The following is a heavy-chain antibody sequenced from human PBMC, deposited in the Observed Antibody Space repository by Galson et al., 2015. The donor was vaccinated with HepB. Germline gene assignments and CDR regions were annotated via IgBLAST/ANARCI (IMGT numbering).Heavy chain of an antibody. V-gene: IGHV3-23*01. D-gene: IGHD3-22*01. Sequence: SLRLSCAASGFTFSRSAMHWVRQAPGKGLEWVAAISGGGDSTYYADSVKGRSTISRDNSKNTLYLQMNSLRAEDTAVYYCAKGERGYYDSSCYYGFDYWGQGTLVTVPS. CDR1: GFTFSRSA. CDR2: ISGGGDST. CDR3: AKGERGYYDSSCYYGFDY. J-gene: IGHJ4*02.